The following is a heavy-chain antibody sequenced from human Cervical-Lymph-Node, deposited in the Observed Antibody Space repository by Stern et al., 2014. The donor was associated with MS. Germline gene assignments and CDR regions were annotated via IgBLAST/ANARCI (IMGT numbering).Heavy chain of an antibody. Sequence: VQLVESGAEVKKPGASVKGSCKASGYTFDGYYMHWVRLAPGQGLEWMGRINANSGATIYAQKFRGSVTMTRDATISTVYMELSRLRSDDTAVFYCARDLAYGDSVFWAAFDVWGQGTMVTVAS. D-gene: IGHD4-17*01. J-gene: IGHJ3*01. V-gene: IGHV1-2*06. CDR3: ARDLAYGDSVFWAAFDV. CDR1: GYTFDGYY. CDR2: INANSGAT.